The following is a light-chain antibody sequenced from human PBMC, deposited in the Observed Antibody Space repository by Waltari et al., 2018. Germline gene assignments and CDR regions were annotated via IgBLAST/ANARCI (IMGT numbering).Light chain of an antibody. CDR2: DIN. CDR3: SSYAGSNRVI. V-gene: IGLV2-8*01. J-gene: IGLJ2*01. CDR1: SSDVGGYDY. Sequence: QSALTQPPSASGSPGQSVTISCTGTSSDVGGYDYVPWYQQHPGKTPKLMIYDINKRPSGVPNRFSGSRSGNPASLTVSGLRPEDEADYYCSSYAGSNRVIFGGGTKLTVL.